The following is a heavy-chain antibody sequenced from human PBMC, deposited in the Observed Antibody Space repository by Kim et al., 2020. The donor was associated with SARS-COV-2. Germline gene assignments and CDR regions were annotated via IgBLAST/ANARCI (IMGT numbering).Heavy chain of an antibody. J-gene: IGHJ6*02. CDR3: AKDLAQWLASRYFYGMDV. CDR2: ISYDGTNK. Sequence: GGSLRLSCAASGFTFPNYSLHWVRQAPGKGPEWVSVISYDGTNKYDADTLGGRFTISRYNSKDTLYLHMNSLRIDDTGLYYCAKDLAQWLASRYFYGMDVWGQGTTVTVSS. CDR1: GFTFPNYS. D-gene: IGHD6-19*01. V-gene: IGHV3-30-3*01.